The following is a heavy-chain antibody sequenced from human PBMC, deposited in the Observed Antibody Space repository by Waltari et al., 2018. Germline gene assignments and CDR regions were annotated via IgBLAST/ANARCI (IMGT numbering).Heavy chain of an antibody. V-gene: IGHV3-21*03. D-gene: IGHD4-4*01. CDR2: ISSSSSYI. Sequence: EVQLVESGGGLVKPGGSLRLSCAASGFTFSSYSMNWVRQAPGKGLEWGSAISSSSSYIYYADSVKGRFTISRDNAKNSLYLQMNSLRAEDTAVYYCARPGTPIEMATVPFDYWGQGTLVTVSS. J-gene: IGHJ4*02. CDR1: GFTFSSYS. CDR3: ARPGTPIEMATVPFDY.